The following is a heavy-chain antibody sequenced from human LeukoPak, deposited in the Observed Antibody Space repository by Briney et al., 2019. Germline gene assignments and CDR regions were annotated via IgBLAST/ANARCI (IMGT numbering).Heavy chain of an antibody. CDR3: ARGRGSLTY. CDR1: GGSISLYY. J-gene: IGHJ4*02. V-gene: IGHV4-59*01. Sequence: TSETLSLTCTVSGGSISLYYRSWIRQPPGKGLEWIGYFYDTRSPKYNPSLERRVTISVDMSRNQFSLNLTSVTAADTAVYYCARGRGSLTYWGQGTLATVSS. D-gene: IGHD3-10*01. CDR2: FYDTRSP.